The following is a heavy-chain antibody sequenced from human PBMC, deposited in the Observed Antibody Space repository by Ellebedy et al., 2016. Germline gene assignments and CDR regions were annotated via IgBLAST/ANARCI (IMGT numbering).Heavy chain of an antibody. CDR3: ARGESSERFVLSALDYYYMDV. CDR1: GGSISGSTYW. Sequence: GSLRLSXSVSGGSISGSTYWWAWVRQPPGEGLEWIGSVFHTGQTHYPQSLKGRVTVSVDTSRNQFSLNLVSVTAADTAVYYCARGESSERFVLSALDYYYMDVWGKGITVTVSS. CDR2: VFHTGQT. D-gene: IGHD5-18*01. J-gene: IGHJ6*03. V-gene: IGHV4-39*07.